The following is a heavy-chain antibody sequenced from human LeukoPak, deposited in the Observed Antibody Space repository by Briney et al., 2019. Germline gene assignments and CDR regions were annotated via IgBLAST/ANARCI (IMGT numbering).Heavy chain of an antibody. CDR1: GGSISTSAFY. J-gene: IGHJ1*01. CDR2: IYDSGNE. D-gene: IGHD3-22*01. CDR3: ARRRYYDSTGYLD. Sequence: PSETLSLTCTVSGGSISTSAFYWGWIRQPPGKGLEWIGSIYDSGNEFYNPSLKSRVTISADTSKNQFSLKLNSVTAADTALYYCARRRYYDSTGYLDWGQGTLVTVSS. V-gene: IGHV4-39*01.